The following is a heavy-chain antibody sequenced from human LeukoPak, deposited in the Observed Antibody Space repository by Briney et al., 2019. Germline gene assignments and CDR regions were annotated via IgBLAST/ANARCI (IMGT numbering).Heavy chain of an antibody. CDR1: GFTFSSYA. CDR3: AKDPGAQTIYNVFYFGY. V-gene: IGHV3-23*01. J-gene: IGHJ4*02. Sequence: GGSLRLSCAASGFTFSSYAMSWVRQAPGKGLEWVSAISGSGGSTYYADSVKGRFTISRDNSKNTLYLQMNSLRAEDTAVYYCAKDPGAQTIYNVFYFGYWGQGTLVTVSS. D-gene: IGHD5-24*01. CDR2: ISGSGGST.